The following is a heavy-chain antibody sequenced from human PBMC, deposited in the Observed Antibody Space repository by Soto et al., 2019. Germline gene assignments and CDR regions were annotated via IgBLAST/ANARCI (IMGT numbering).Heavy chain of an antibody. J-gene: IGHJ6*04. Sequence: QVQLQQWGARLLKPSETLSLTCAVYGGSFSGYFWTWIRQAPGKGLEWIGEINHSGGTNYNSSLKSRVTISVDTSKNQFSLILYSVTAADTAVYYCARDRLYYHFWGGHQIEGSYGMDVWGEGATVSVSS. D-gene: IGHD3-3*02. CDR3: ARDRLYYHFWGGHQIEGSYGMDV. CDR2: INHSGGT. V-gene: IGHV4-34*02. CDR1: GGSFSGYF.